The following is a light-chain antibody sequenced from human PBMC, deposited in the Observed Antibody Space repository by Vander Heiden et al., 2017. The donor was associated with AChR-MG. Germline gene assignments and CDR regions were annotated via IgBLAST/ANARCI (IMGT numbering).Light chain of an antibody. V-gene: IGLV3-19*01. CDR1: SLSSSY. Sequence: SSELTQDPAVSVALGQTVRITCQGDSLSSSYASWYQQKPGQALVLVIYGKNNRPSGITDRFSGSSSGNTASLTITGAQAEDEADYYCNSRDSSGNVVFGGGTKLTVL. CDR2: GKN. CDR3: NSRDSSGNVV. J-gene: IGLJ2*01.